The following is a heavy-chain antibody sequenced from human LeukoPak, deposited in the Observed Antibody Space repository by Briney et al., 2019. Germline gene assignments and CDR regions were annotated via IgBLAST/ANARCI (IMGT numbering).Heavy chain of an antibody. D-gene: IGHD3-10*01. CDR1: GFTFSYYA. CDR2: ISGSGGVT. J-gene: IGHJ4*02. Sequence: GGSLRLSCAASGFTFSYYALSWVRQAPGKGLEWVSGISGSGGVTYYADSVKGRYTISRDNSKNTLYVQMNSLRAEDTAVYYCAKDAYYGSGSPYYFDYWGQGTLVTVSS. V-gene: IGHV3-23*01. CDR3: AKDAYYGSGSPYYFDY.